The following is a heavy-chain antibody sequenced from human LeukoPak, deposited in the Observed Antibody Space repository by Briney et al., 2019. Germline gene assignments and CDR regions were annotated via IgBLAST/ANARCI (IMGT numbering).Heavy chain of an antibody. CDR2: INPNSGGT. Sequence: GASVKVSCKASGYTSTGYYMHWVRQAPGQGLEWMGWINPNSGGTNYAQKFQGRVTMTRDTSTSTVYTELSSLRSEDTAVYYCARDQFQPQPTTTWGFDPWGQGTLVTVSS. V-gene: IGHV1-2*02. D-gene: IGHD7-27*01. J-gene: IGHJ5*02. CDR3: ARDQFQPQPTTTWGFDP. CDR1: GYTSTGYY.